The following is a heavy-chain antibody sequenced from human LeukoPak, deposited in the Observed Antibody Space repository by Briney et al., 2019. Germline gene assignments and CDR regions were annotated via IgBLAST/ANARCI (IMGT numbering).Heavy chain of an antibody. CDR2: ISGSGGST. CDR3: AKDRDTAMVSYYYDGMDV. CDR1: GFTFSSYA. J-gene: IGHJ6*04. V-gene: IGHV3-23*01. Sequence: GGSLRLSCAASGFTFSSYAMSWVRQAPGKGLEWVSVISGSGGSTYYADSVKGRFTISRDNSKNTLYLQMNSLRAEDTAVYYCAKDRDTAMVSYYYDGMDVWGKGTTVTVPS. D-gene: IGHD5-18*01.